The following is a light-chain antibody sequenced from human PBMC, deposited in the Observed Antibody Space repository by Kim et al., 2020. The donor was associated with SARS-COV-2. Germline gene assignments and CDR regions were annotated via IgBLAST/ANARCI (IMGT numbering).Light chain of an antibody. CDR3: TSYTSTSTLV. J-gene: IGLJ2*01. CDR2: DVS. CDR1: GRAVGGFIF. V-gene: IGLV2-14*03. Sequence: HSIAISCSGTGRAVGGFIFVCEYQQQPGKAPKLILYDVSHRPSGVSNRFSGSKSGNRASLTIFGLQAEDEADYYCTSYTSTSTLVFGGGTQLTVL.